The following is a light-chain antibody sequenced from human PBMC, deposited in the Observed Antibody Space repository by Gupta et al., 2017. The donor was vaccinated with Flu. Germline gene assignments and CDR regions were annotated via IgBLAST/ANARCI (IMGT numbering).Light chain of an antibody. CDR1: SSVIGGYDY. V-gene: IGLV2-11*01. CDR2: DVI. CDR3: CTYTSSPFV. Sequence: SALTQPRSVSGSPGQSVTISCTGTSSVIGGYDYVSWYQQHPDKAHILIIYDVINRPSGVPVHFSASKSGSTATLTMSGLRAEDDGYYYSCTYTSSPFVFGTGTKVTVL. J-gene: IGLJ1*01.